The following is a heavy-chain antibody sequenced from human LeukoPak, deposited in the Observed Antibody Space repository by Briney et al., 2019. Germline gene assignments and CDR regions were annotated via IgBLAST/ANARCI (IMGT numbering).Heavy chain of an antibody. CDR1: GFIFTCYL. J-gene: IGHJ4*02. Sequence: GGALRVSCVACGFIFTCYLLNGVRPAAWRGGAGVSTISCGGGSTYYADSVKGRFTTSRDNSKNTLYLQMNSLRAEDTAVYYCARQWPSRIAVAGTGDFDYWGQGTLVTVSS. V-gene: IGHV3-23*01. CDR3: ARQWPSRIAVAGTGDFDY. D-gene: IGHD6-19*01. CDR2: ISCGGGST.